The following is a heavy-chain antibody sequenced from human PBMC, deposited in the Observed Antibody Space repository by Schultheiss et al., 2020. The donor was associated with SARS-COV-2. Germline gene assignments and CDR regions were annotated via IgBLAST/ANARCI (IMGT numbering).Heavy chain of an antibody. CDR1: GGSISSGGYY. CDR3: ARWSSGSLPTFDY. CDR2: IYYSGST. D-gene: IGHD3-22*01. J-gene: IGHJ4*02. Sequence: SQTLSLTCTVSGGSISSGGYYWSWIRQHPGKGLEWIGYIYYSGSTYYNPSLKSRVTISVDTSKNQFSLKLSSVTAADTAVYYCARWSSGSLPTFDYWGQGTLVTVSS. V-gene: IGHV4-31*03.